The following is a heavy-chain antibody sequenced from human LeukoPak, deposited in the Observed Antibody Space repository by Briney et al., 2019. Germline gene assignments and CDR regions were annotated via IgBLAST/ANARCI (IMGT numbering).Heavy chain of an antibody. J-gene: IGHJ3*02. CDR1: GFTFSSYE. CDR2: ISSSGSTI. D-gene: IGHD2-2*01. Sequence: GGSLRLSCAASGFTFSSYEMNWVRQAPGKGLEWVSYISSSGSTIYYADSVKGRFTISRENAKNSLYLQMNSLRAGDTAVYYCARGRGEHQLLNGDGFDIWGQGTMVTVSS. CDR3: ARGRGEHQLLNGDGFDI. V-gene: IGHV3-48*03.